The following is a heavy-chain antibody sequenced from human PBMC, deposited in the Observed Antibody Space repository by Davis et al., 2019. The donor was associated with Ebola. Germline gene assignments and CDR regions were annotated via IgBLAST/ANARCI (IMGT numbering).Heavy chain of an antibody. J-gene: IGHJ6*02. D-gene: IGHD2-8*01. V-gene: IGHV3-23*01. CDR2: ISGSGGST. CDR1: GGSINAYY. CDR3: AKDEHCTNGVCFLYYYYGMDV. Sequence: ETLSLTCTVSGGSINAYYWNWIRQPPGKGLEWVSAISGSGGSTYYADSVKGRFTISRDNSKNTLYLQMNSLRAEDTAVYYCAKDEHCTNGVCFLYYYYGMDVWGQGTTVTVSS.